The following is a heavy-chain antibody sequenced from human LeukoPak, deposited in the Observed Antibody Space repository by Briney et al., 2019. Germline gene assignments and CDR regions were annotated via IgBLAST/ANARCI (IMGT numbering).Heavy chain of an antibody. CDR1: GFTFSSYG. D-gene: IGHD3-22*01. Sequence: GRSLTLSCAASGFTFSSYGRHWVRQAPGKGLEWVGVIWYDGSNKYYADSVKGRFTISRDNSKNTLYLQMNSLRAEDTAVYYCARELYYYDSSGYYYVPSYYFDYWGQGTLVTVSS. J-gene: IGHJ4*02. V-gene: IGHV3-33*01. CDR2: IWYDGSNK. CDR3: ARELYYYDSSGYYYVPSYYFDY.